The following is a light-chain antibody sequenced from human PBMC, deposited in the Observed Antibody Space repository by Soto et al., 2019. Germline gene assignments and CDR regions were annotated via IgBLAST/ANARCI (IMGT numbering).Light chain of an antibody. Sequence: EIVLTQSPGTLSLSPGERATLSCRASQSVSSRYLAWYQQTPGQAPRLLIYAASSRPTGIPDMFSGSGSGTDFTLTISRLEPEDFAVYYWQQYGSSPPLTFGGGTKVEIK. CDR2: AAS. CDR1: QSVSSRY. J-gene: IGKJ4*01. CDR3: QQYGSSPPLT. V-gene: IGKV3-20*01.